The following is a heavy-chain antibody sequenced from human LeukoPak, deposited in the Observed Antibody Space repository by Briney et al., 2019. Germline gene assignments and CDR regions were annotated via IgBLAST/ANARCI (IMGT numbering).Heavy chain of an antibody. D-gene: IGHD7-27*01. CDR3: AKDGGLWVSAHWGDS. CDR2: ITTSDGNT. J-gene: IGHJ4*02. V-gene: IGHV3-23*01. Sequence: GSLRLSCAASGFTFSSYTMSWVRQAPGKGLEWVSTITTSDGNTYYADSVKGRFTVSRDNSKNTLFLQMNSLRAEDTAVYYCAKDGGLWVSAHWGDSWGRGTLVTVPS. CDR1: GFTFSSYT.